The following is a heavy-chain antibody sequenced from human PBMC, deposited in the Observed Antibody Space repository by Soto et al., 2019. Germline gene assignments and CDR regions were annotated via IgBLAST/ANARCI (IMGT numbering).Heavy chain of an antibody. CDR2: ITPIFGSP. Sequence: GASVKVSCKAYGCAFNLTPISWVRQAPGQGPEWMGGITPIFGSPAYAQKLHGRLTITADESTNTVYMEPSSLTSNDTAIYYSARGFDRGGYFWFDPWGQGTLVTVSS. CDR1: GCAFNLTP. D-gene: IGHD3-22*01. V-gene: IGHV1-69*13. J-gene: IGHJ5*02. CDR3: ARGFDRGGYFWFDP.